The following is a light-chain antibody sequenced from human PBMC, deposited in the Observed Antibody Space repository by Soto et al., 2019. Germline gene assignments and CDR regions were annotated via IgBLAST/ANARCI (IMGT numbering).Light chain of an antibody. J-gene: IGKJ1*01. CDR2: DAS. CDR1: HSVSIN. CDR3: QQYHNWTPERS. Sequence: EIVLTQSPGTLSLSPGERATLSCRASHSVSINLACYQQKPVHAPTLLIYDASTRDTAIPVRFSASGCGTELNLTLSSMQSEHFAVSYCQQYHNWTPERSFGQGTKVDIK. V-gene: IGKV3D-15*01.